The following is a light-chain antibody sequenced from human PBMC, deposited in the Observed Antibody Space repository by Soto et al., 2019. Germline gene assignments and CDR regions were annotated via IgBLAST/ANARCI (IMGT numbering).Light chain of an antibody. V-gene: IGKV3-11*01. CDR1: RCVSSY. J-gene: IGKJ4*01. Sequence: EIVLTQSPATLSFSPGERATVCSRASRCVSSYLAWYQQKPGQAPRLLIYDASNKATGIPARFSGSGSGTDFTLTISSLEPEDFAVYYCQQRSNWPLTFGGGTKVDIK. CDR2: DAS. CDR3: QQRSNWPLT.